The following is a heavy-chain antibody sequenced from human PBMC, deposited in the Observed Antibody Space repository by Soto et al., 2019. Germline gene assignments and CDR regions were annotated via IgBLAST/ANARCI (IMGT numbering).Heavy chain of an antibody. D-gene: IGHD2-15*01. CDR2: ISGSGGST. CDR1: GFTFSSYA. V-gene: IGHV3-23*01. CDR3: AKDDIVVVVAATPGAFDI. Sequence: SLRLSCAASGFTFSSYAMSWVRQAPGKGLEWVSAISGSGGSTYYADSVKGRFTISRDNSKNTLYLQMNSLRAEDTAVYYCAKDDIVVVVAATPGAFDIWGRGTMVTGSS. J-gene: IGHJ3*02.